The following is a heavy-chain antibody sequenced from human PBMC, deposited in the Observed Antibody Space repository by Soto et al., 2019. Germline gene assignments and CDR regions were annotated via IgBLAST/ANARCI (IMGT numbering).Heavy chain of an antibody. CDR3: AREDSAYGSNWFDP. CDR1: GGSISSYY. Sequence: SETLSLTCTVSGGSISSYYWNWIRQPPGKGLEWIGYIFYSGSTNYNPSLKSRVTISVDTSKNQFSLKLNSVTAADTAVYYCAREDSAYGSNWFDPWGQGTLVTVS. CDR2: IFYSGST. V-gene: IGHV4-59*01. J-gene: IGHJ5*02. D-gene: IGHD5-12*01.